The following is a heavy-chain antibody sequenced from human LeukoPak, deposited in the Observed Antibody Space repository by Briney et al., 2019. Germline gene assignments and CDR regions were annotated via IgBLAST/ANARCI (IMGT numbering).Heavy chain of an antibody. CDR3: ARADSVPAGDYHYWYMDV. J-gene: IGHJ6*03. Sequence: GASVKVSCKASGFTLTDYIHWARQDPRQGLQWIGWIKPNSGDTDYAQKFQGRVTMTRDTSISTVYMELSSLRSDDMAVYYCARADSVPAGDYHYWYMDVWGEGTMVTVSS. V-gene: IGHV1-2*02. CDR2: IKPNSGDT. D-gene: IGHD2-2*01. CDR1: GFTLTDY.